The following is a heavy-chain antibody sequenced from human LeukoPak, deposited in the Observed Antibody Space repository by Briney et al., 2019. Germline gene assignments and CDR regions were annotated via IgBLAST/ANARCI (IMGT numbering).Heavy chain of an antibody. J-gene: IGHJ4*02. CDR1: GVSISSGGYY. CDR2: IYYSGST. Sequence: SSETLSLTCTVSGVSISSGGYYWRWIRQHPGKGLEWIGYIYYSGSTYYNPSLKSRVTISVDTSKNQFSLKLSSVTAADTAVYYCARSRVATIRLPLGYFDYWGQGTPVTVSS. V-gene: IGHV4-31*03. CDR3: ARSRVATIRLPLGYFDY. D-gene: IGHD5-12*01.